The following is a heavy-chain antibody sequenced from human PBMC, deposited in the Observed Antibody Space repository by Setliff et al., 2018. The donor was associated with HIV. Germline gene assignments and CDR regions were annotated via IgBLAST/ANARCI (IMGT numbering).Heavy chain of an antibody. Sequence: GSLRLSCAASGFTFSPYSMNWVRQTPGKGLEWVSYITGDSATIYYADSVKGRFTISRDNAKNSLYLQMNSLRAEDTAVYYCARERANAFDIWGQGTMVTVSS. CDR3: ARERANAFDI. CDR2: ITGDSATI. CDR1: GFTFSPYS. V-gene: IGHV3-48*01. J-gene: IGHJ3*02.